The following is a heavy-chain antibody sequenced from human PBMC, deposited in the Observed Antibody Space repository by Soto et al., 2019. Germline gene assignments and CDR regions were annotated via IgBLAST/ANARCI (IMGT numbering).Heavy chain of an antibody. V-gene: IGHV3-74*01. Sequence: EVQLVESGGGLVQPGGSLRVSCAASGFTFSSYWMHWVRQAPGKGLVWVSRINSDGSSTSYAESVKGRFTISRDNAKNTRYLQMNSLRAEDTAIYYCARRCAVAGLHYWGQGTLVTVSS. CDR3: ARRCAVAGLHY. J-gene: IGHJ4*02. CDR1: GFTFSSYW. CDR2: INSDGSST. D-gene: IGHD6-19*01.